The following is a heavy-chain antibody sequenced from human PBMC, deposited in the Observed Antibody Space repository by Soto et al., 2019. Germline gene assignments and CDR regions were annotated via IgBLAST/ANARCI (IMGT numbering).Heavy chain of an antibody. V-gene: IGHV3-74*01. CDR3: ARVHSSSYHYFNY. CDR2: INVDGSTT. Sequence: GGSLRLSCEVSGFTFTTYWMHWVRQVPGKGLVWVSRINVDGSTTSYVDSVKGRFSISRDDSKNTLYLQMSSLRAEDTAVYYCARVHSSSYHYFNYWGQGTLVTVSS. D-gene: IGHD6-13*01. CDR1: GFTFTTYW. J-gene: IGHJ4*02.